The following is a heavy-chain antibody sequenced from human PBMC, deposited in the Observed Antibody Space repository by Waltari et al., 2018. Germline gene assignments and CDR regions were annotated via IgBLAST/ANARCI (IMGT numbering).Heavy chain of an antibody. CDR1: GFGPRGYW. J-gene: IGHJ4*02. CDR3: GRSDVAIPGDN. D-gene: IGHD2-2*02. Sequence: EVKLVESGGGQVQPGGSLFVSCDGSGFGPRGYWISWVRQAPGKGPEWVANIKGDESERYYLDSVKGRFSISRDNAANTVYLRMNYLRSEDAAIYYCGRSDVAIPGDNWGQGTQVIVSS. CDR2: IKGDESER. V-gene: IGHV3-7*03.